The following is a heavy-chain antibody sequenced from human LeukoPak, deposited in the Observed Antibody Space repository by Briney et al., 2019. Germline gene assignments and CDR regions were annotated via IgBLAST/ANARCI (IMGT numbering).Heavy chain of an antibody. CDR2: ISASGP. D-gene: IGHD3-10*01. CDR3: AKKYGSGSYYPLDY. Sequence: GGSLRLSCAASGFTFSRLAMTWVRQAPGKGLEWVSTISASGPYYADAVRGRFTISRDNSKNTLYLQMNSLRAEDTAVYYCAKKYGSGSYYPLDYWGQGTLVTVSS. J-gene: IGHJ4*02. V-gene: IGHV3-23*01. CDR1: GFTFSRLA.